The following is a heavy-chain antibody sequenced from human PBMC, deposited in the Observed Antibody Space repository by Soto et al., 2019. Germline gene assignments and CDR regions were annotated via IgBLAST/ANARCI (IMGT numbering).Heavy chain of an antibody. CDR1: GFTFSSYA. D-gene: IGHD3-16*02. V-gene: IGHV3-23*01. J-gene: IGHJ6*03. CDR2: IRGSGGST. CDR3: XXXXXPXDYXWGSYRRGYYMDV. Sequence: SLRLSCAASGFTFSSYAMSWVRQAPGKGLEWVSAIRGSGGSTYYADSVKGRFTISRDNAKNSLYLQMNSLRAEDTAVYYYXXXXXPXDYXWGSYRRGYYMDVWGKGTTVTVSS.